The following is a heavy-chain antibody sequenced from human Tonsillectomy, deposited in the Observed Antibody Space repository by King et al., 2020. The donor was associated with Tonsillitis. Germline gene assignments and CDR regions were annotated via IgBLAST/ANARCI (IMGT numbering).Heavy chain of an antibody. D-gene: IGHD3-3*01. V-gene: IGHV3-9*01. Sequence: VQLVESGGGLVQPGRSLRLSCAASGFTFDDYAMHWVRQAPGKGLEWVSGISWNSGTIGYADSVKGRFTISRDNAKNSLYLQMNSLRTEDTALYYCAKGDYDFWNNLEGYFDYCGQGTLVTVSS. J-gene: IGHJ4*02. CDR1: GFTFDDYA. CDR3: AKGDYDFWNNLEGYFDY. CDR2: ISWNSGTI.